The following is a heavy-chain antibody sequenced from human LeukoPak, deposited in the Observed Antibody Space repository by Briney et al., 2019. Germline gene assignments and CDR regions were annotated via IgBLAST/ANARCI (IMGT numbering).Heavy chain of an antibody. CDR3: ARTRGTHISMAYLDS. V-gene: IGHV1-2*02. CDR2: INPNNGDT. D-gene: IGHD2/OR15-2a*01. CDR1: GYTFTGNF. Sequence: ASVKVSCKTSGYTFTGNFMHWVRQAPGQGPEWMGWINPNNGDTNYAQKFQGRVTMTRVTSIPTAYMELSSLRSDDTAVYYCARTRGTHISMAYLDSWGQGTLVTVSS. J-gene: IGHJ4*02.